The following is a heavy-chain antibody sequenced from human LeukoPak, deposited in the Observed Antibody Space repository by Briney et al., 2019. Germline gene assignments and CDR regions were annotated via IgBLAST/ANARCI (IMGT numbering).Heavy chain of an antibody. J-gene: IGHJ4*02. Sequence: SETPSLTCSVSGGSVSSRSYYWGWIRQPPGKGLEWIGSIYYSGSTFYIPSLKSRVTISVDTSKNQFSLKLSSVTAADTAVYYCASYFSSGLYFDYWGQGTLVTVSS. V-gene: IGHV4-39*01. D-gene: IGHD6-6*01. CDR3: ASYFSSGLYFDY. CDR2: IYYSGST. CDR1: GGSVSSRSYY.